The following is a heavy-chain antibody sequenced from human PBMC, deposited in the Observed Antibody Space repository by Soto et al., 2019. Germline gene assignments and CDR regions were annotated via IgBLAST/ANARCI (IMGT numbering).Heavy chain of an antibody. CDR2: ISSDGSDK. D-gene: IGHD6-25*01. CDR3: PRAPASQSLPLREFYYGLHV. Sequence: QVHLVEFGGGVVQPGGSLRLSCAASGFSLSTYAMHWVRQAPGKGLEWVAVISSDGSDKYYADSVKGRFTISRDNSKNTLYLQMNSLRTEDTGLYYCPRAPASQSLPLREFYYGLHVWGQGNMVTVSS. V-gene: IGHV3-30-3*01. J-gene: IGHJ6*02. CDR1: GFSLSTYA.